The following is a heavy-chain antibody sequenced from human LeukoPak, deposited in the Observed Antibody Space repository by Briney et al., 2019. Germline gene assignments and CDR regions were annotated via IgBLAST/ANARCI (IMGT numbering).Heavy chain of an antibody. J-gene: IGHJ6*03. V-gene: IGHV1-8*03. D-gene: IGHD3-3*01. Sequence: GASVKVSCKASGYTFTSYDINWVRQATGQGLEWMGWMNPNSGNTGYAQKFQGRVTITRNTSISTAYMELSSLRSEDTAVYYCARAGTYYDFWSGYYTSLYYMDVWGKGTTVTVSS. CDR3: ARAGTYYDFWSGYYTSLYYMDV. CDR1: GYTFTSYD. CDR2: MNPNSGNT.